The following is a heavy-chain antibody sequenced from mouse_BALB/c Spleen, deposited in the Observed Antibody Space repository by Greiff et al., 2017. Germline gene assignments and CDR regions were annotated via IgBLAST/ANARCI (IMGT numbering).Heavy chain of an antibody. J-gene: IGHJ4*01. V-gene: IGHV5-12-2*01. CDR2: ISNGGGST. CDR1: GFTFSSYT. D-gene: IGHD1-1*01. CDR3: ARHAYYAPYAMDY. Sequence: EVKVVESGGGLVQPGGSLKLSCAASGFTFSSYTMSWVRQTPEKRLEWVAYISNGGGSTYYPDTVTGRFTISRDNAKNTLYLQMSMLKSEDTAMYYCARHAYYAPYAMDYWGQGTSVTVSS.